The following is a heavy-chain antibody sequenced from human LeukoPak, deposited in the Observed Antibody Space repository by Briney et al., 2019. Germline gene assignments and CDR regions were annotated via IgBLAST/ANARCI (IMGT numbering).Heavy chain of an antibody. J-gene: IGHJ4*02. V-gene: IGHV4-59*01. D-gene: IGHD2/OR15-2a*01. CDR1: GGSISSYY. CDR3: ARDHGGFRY. CDR2: IYYSGST. Sequence: SETLSLTCTVSGGSISSYYWSWIRQPPGKGLEWIGYIYYSGSTNCNPSLKSRVTISVDTSKNQFSLKLSSVTAADTAVYYCARDHGGFRYWGQGTLVTVSS.